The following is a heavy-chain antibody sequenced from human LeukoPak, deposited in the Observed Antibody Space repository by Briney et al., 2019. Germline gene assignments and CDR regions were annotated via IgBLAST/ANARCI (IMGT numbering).Heavy chain of an antibody. Sequence: SETLSLTCSVSGGSISSYYWSWIRQPPGKGLKWIGYIYYSGSTNYNPSLKSRVTISVDTSKNKFSLKLSSVTAADTAVYYCARVYYSSSYDYWYFDLWSRGTLVTVSS. D-gene: IGHD6-13*01. CDR3: ARVYYSSSYDYWYFDL. V-gene: IGHV4-59*01. CDR1: GGSISSYY. CDR2: IYYSGST. J-gene: IGHJ2*01.